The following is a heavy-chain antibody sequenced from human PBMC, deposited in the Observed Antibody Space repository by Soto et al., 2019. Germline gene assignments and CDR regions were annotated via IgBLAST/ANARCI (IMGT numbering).Heavy chain of an antibody. CDR3: ARVHREGEWELIGSFDI. V-gene: IGHV3-30-3*01. CDR1: GFTFSSYA. J-gene: IGHJ3*02. Sequence: GGSLRLSCAASGFTFSSYAMHWVRQAPGKGLEWVAVISYDGSNKYYADSVKGRFTISRDNSKNTLYLQMNSLRAEDTAVYYCARVHREGEWELIGSFDIWGQGTMVTVSS. CDR2: ISYDGSNK. D-gene: IGHD1-26*01.